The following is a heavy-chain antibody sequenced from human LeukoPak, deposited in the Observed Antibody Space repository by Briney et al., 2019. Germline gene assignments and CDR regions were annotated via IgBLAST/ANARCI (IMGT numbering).Heavy chain of an antibody. J-gene: IGHJ4*02. D-gene: IGHD3-22*01. CDR3: AKDLYYYDSSGYYYAVDY. CDR2: ISGSGDST. CDR1: GFTFSSYA. Sequence: GGSLRLSCAASGFTFSSYAMSWVRQAPGKGLEWVSRISGSGDSTYYAESVKGRFTISRDNSKNTLYLQMNSLRAEDTAVYYCAKDLYYYDSSGYYYAVDYWGQGTLVTVSS. V-gene: IGHV3-23*01.